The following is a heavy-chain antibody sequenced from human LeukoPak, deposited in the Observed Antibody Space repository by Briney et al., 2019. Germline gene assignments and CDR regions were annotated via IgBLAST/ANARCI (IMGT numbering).Heavy chain of an antibody. D-gene: IGHD3-22*01. CDR2: IYSGGST. V-gene: IGHV3-53*01. CDR1: GFTVSSNY. CDR3: AKEGYYDSSGYYPY. Sequence: GGSLRLSCAASGFTVSSNYMSWVRQAPGKGLEWVSVIYSGGSTYYADSVKGRFTISRDNSKNTLYLQMNSLRAEDTAVYYCAKEGYYDSSGYYPYWGQGTLVTVSS. J-gene: IGHJ4*02.